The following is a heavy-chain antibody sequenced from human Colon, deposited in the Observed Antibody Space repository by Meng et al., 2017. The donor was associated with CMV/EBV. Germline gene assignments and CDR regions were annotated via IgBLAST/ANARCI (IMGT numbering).Heavy chain of an antibody. CDR2: IYHSGST. CDR1: GGSISSTNYY. J-gene: IGHJ4*02. V-gene: IGHV4-39*01. Sequence: GSLRLSCTVPGGSISSTNYYWGWIRQPPGKGMEWIGSIYHSGSTYYNPSLKSRVTMSVDTSKNQISLTLSSGTAADTAVYYCARHPYYDFWSGYYFTYLDYGGQGTLVTVSS. D-gene: IGHD3-3*01. CDR3: ARHPYYDFWSGYYFTYLDY.